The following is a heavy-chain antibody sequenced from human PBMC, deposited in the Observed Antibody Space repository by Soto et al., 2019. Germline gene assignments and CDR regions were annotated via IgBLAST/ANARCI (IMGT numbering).Heavy chain of an antibody. D-gene: IGHD6-13*01. CDR1: GGSFGGYY. CDR3: ASGSQHPGIAAAQIFDY. CDR2: INHSGST. V-gene: IGHV4-34*01. J-gene: IGHJ4*02. Sequence: TSVTQSLTCAVYGGSFGGYYWSWIRQPPGKGLEWIGEINHSGSTNYNPSLKSRVTISVDTSKNQFSLKLSSVTAADTAVYYCASGSQHPGIAAAQIFDYWGQGTLVTVSS.